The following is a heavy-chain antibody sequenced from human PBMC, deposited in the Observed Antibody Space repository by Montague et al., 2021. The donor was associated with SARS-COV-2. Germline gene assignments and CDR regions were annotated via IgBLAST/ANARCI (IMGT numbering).Heavy chain of an antibody. J-gene: IGHJ4*02. V-gene: IGHV3-74*01. Sequence: SLRLSCAASRFPLNQHWMHWVRQVPGKGLVWVARIDSAGSGTSYTDSVKGRFTVSRDDAENTLYLQMNSLRAEDTAVYYCAKGGVWERRGLTTVDYWGQGTLVTVSS. CDR2: IDSAGSGT. CDR1: RFPLNQHW. CDR3: AKGGVWERRGLTTVDY. D-gene: IGHD1-26*01.